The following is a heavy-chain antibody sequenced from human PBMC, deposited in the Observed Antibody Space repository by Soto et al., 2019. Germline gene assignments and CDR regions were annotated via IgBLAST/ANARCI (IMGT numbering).Heavy chain of an antibody. CDR3: AKDVEYYYDSTSSQWFDP. CDR2: IYHSGRT. CDR1: GGSIRAYY. D-gene: IGHD3-10*01. V-gene: IGHV4-59*01. Sequence: SETLSLTCTVSGGSIRAYYWTWIRQPPGEGLEWIGYIYHSGRTNYNPSLKSRVSMSVDTSKNQFSLKLTSVTAADTAVYYCAKDVEYYYDSTSSQWFDPWGPGTMVTVYS. J-gene: IGHJ5*02.